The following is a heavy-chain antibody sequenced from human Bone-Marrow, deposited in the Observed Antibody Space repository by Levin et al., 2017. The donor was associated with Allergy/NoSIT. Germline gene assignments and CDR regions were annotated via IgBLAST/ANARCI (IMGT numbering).Heavy chain of an antibody. J-gene: IGHJ4*02. V-gene: IGHV1-46*01. CDR2: INPSGGST. D-gene: IGHD3-22*01. CDR1: GYTFTSYY. Sequence: VASVKVSCKASGYTFTSYYMHWVRQAPGQGLEWMGIINPSGGSTSYAQKFQGRVTMTRDTSTSTVYMELSSLRSEDTAVYYCARDSFSYDSSGYSLDWGQGTLVTVSS. CDR3: ARDSFSYDSSGYSLD.